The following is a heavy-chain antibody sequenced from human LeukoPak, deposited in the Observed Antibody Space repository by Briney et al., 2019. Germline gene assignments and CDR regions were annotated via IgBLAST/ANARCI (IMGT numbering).Heavy chain of an antibody. J-gene: IGHJ3*02. V-gene: IGHV4-39*01. CDR1: GGSISSNSYY. CDR3: AIHEAVYDAFDI. CDR2: IYYSGNT. Sequence: SETLSLTCTVSGGSISSNSYYWGWIRQPPGKGLEWTGSIYYSGNTYYNPSLKSRVTISVDTSKNQFSLKLSSVTAADTAVYYCAIHEAVYDAFDIWGQGTMVTVSS. D-gene: IGHD5/OR15-5a*01.